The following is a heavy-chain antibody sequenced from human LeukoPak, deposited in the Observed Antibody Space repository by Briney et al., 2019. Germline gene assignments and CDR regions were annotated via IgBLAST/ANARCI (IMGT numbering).Heavy chain of an antibody. D-gene: IGHD3-9*01. CDR2: VNPNSGGT. J-gene: IGHJ6*02. CDR3: ASEYYDILTGYYYGMDV. Sequence: ASVKVSCKASGYTFTGYYMHWVRQAPGQGLEWMVWVNPNSGGTNYAQKFQGRVTMTRDTSISTAYMELSRLRSDDTAVYYCASEYYDILTGYYYGMDVWGQGTTVTVSS. CDR1: GYTFTGYY. V-gene: IGHV1-2*02.